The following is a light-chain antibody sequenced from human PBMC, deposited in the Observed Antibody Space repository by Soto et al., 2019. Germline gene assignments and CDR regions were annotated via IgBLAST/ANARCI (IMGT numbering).Light chain of an antibody. V-gene: IGKV3-20*01. J-gene: IGKJ3*01. CDR3: LQSASLPFT. Sequence: EIVLAQSPGTLSLSPGERATLSCRASQSVSSSYFAWYQQKPGQAPRLLIYGTSSRATGIPDRFSGSGSGTDFTLTISRLEPEDFAVYYCLQSASLPFTFGPGTKVDI. CDR2: GTS. CDR1: QSVSSSY.